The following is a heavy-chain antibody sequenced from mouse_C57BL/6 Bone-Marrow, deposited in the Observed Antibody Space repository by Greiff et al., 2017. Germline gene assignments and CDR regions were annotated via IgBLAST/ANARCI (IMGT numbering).Heavy chain of an antibody. V-gene: IGHV3-6*01. J-gene: IGHJ4*01. CDR1: GYSITSGYY. CDR2: ISYDGSN. Sequence: EVKLVESGPGLVKPSQSLSLTCSVTGYSITSGYYWNWIRQFPGNKLEWMGYISYDGSNNYNPSLKNRISITRDTSKNQFFLKLNSVTTEDTATYYCARDRDYDMANWEGPYAMDYWGQGTSVTVSS. CDR3: ARDRDYDMANWEGPYAMDY. D-gene: IGHD4-1*01.